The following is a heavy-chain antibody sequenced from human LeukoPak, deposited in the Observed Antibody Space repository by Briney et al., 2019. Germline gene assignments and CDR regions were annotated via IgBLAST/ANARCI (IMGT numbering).Heavy chain of an antibody. Sequence: PSETLSLTCTVSGGSISSSSYYWGWIRQPPGKGLEWIGSIYYRGSTYYNPSLKSRVTISVDTSKNQFSLKLSSVTAADTAVYYCARFALRYFDWPPSDYWGQGTLVTVSS. CDR3: ARFALRYFDWPPSDY. V-gene: IGHV4-39*01. D-gene: IGHD3-9*01. J-gene: IGHJ4*02. CDR1: GGSISSSSYY. CDR2: IYYRGST.